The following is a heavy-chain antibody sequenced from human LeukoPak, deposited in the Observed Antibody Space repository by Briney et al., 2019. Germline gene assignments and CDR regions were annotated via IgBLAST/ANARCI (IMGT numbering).Heavy chain of an antibody. Sequence: GASVKVSCKASGYTFTAYYVHWVRQAPGQGLEWMGRIIPILGIANYAQKFQGRVTITADKSTSTAYMELSSLRSEDTAVYYCASGQVGAAAGHKDCWGQGTLVTVSS. CDR3: ASGQVGAAAGHKDC. J-gene: IGHJ4*02. CDR2: IIPILGIA. D-gene: IGHD6-13*01. V-gene: IGHV1-69*02. CDR1: GYTFTAYY.